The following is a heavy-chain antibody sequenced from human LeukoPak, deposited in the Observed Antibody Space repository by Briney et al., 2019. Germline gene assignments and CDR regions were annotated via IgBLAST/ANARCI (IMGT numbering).Heavy chain of an antibody. CDR1: GYTFTGYY. V-gene: IGHV1-2*02. CDR3: ARDAEGSQLVSNWFDP. CDR2: INPNSCGT. J-gene: IGHJ5*02. D-gene: IGHD6-13*01. Sequence: GASVKVSCKASGYTFTGYYMHWVRQAPGQGLEWMGWINPNSCGTNYAQKFQGRVTMTRDTSISTAYMELSRLRSDDTAVYYCARDAEGSQLVSNWFDPWGQGNLVTVSS.